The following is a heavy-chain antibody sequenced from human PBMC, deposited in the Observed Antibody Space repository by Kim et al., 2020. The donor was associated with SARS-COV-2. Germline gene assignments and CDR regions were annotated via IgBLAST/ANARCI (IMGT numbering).Heavy chain of an antibody. J-gene: IGHJ5*02. Sequence: ADQAKGGFTNSRDNAKNSRYLQMNSLSAEDTAVYYCASCSSTSCYFWFDPWGQGTLVTVSS. V-gene: IGHV3-21*01. CDR3: ASCSSTSCYFWFDP. D-gene: IGHD2-2*01.